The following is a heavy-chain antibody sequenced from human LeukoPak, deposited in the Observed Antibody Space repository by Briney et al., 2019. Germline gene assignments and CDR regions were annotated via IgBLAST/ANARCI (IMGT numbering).Heavy chain of an antibody. CDR1: GFXFSSYS. Sequence: GGSLRLSCAASGFXFSSYSMNWVRQAPGKGLEWISSITSSSTYIYYAASVKGRFTISRDNAKNSLYLQMNSLRAEDTAVYYCARDNGQLRGGKWYNPWGQGTLVTVSS. CDR2: ITSSSTYI. CDR3: ARDNGQLRGGKWYNP. D-gene: IGHD2-2*01. J-gene: IGHJ5*02. V-gene: IGHV3-21*01.